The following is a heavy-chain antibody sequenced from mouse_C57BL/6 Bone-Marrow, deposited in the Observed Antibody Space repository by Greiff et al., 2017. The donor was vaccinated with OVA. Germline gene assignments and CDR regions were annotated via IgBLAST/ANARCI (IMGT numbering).Heavy chain of an antibody. J-gene: IGHJ4*01. V-gene: IGHV2-9-1*01. CDR3: ARNSYYYGSSRYAMDY. D-gene: IGHD1-1*01. CDR2: IWTGGGT. CDR1: GFSFTSYA. Sequence: QVQLKESGPGLVAPSQRLSITCTVSGFSFTSYAISWVRQPPGKGLEWLGVIWTGGGTNYNSALKSRLRISKDNSKSQVFLKMNSLQTDDTARYYCARNSYYYGSSRYAMDYWGQGTSVTVSS.